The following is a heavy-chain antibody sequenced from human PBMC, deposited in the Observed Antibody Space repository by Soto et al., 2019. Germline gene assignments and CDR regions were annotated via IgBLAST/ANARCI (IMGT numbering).Heavy chain of an antibody. Sequence: PSGTLALSCTVCGGSVCNFDGSWIRQTPGKGLEWIGYVYYTGSTSYNPSLKRRVTFSADSSRGQFSLRLNSVTAADTAVYYCARTVLGPDLLADSFVDYYYYMDVWGQGTTVTVSS. CDR3: ARTVLGPDLLADSFVDYYYYMDV. CDR2: VYYTGST. J-gene: IGHJ6*03. V-gene: IGHV4-59*08. CDR1: GGSVCNFD. D-gene: IGHD3-9*01.